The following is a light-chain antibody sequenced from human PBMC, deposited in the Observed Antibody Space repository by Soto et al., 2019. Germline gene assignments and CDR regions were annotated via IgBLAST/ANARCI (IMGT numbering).Light chain of an antibody. J-gene: IGKJ4*02. Sequence: DIQLTQSPSFLSASVGDRVTVTCRASQDISSCLAWYHQTPGKAPNLLIYAASTLQSGVPSRFSGSGSGTEFTLTISSLQPEDFATYYCQQLYSYPLTFGGGTKVEIK. V-gene: IGKV1-9*01. CDR2: AAS. CDR3: QQLYSYPLT. CDR1: QDISSC.